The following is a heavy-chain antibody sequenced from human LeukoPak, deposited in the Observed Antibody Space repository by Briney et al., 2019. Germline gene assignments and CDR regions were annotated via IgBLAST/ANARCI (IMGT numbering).Heavy chain of an antibody. V-gene: IGHV4-39*01. CDR1: GGSISSSSYY. CDR2: IYYSGST. Sequence: SETLSLTCTVSGGSISSSSYYWGWIRQPPGKGLEGIGSIYYSGSTYYNPSLKSRVTISVDTSKNQFSLKLSPVTAADTAVYYCASLLRYFDRLSPPDYWGQGTLLTVSS. CDR3: ASLLRYFDRLSPPDY. J-gene: IGHJ4*02. D-gene: IGHD3-9*01.